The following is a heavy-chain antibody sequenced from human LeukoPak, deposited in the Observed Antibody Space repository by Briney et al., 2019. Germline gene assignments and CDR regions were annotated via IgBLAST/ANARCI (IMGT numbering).Heavy chain of an antibody. CDR1: GYTLTELS. J-gene: IGHJ6*02. CDR2: FDPEDGET. D-gene: IGHD6-19*01. Sequence: ASVKVSCKVSGYTLTELSMHWVRQAPGKGLERMGGFDPEDGETIYGQKFQGRVTMTEDTSTDTAYMELSSLRSEDTAVYYCATVGQWLRYYGMDVWGQGTTVTVSS. CDR3: ATVGQWLRYYGMDV. V-gene: IGHV1-24*01.